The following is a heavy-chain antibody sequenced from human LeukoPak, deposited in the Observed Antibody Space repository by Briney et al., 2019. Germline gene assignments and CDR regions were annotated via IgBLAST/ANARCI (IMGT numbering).Heavy chain of an antibody. D-gene: IGHD1/OR15-1a*01. CDR1: GFTFSSYA. CDR2: ISNSDGNT. Sequence: PGGSLRLSCAASGFTFSSYAMSWVRQAPGKGLEWVSTISNSDGNTYYADSVKGRFIISRDNSKNTLYLQMNSLTAEDTAIYYCAKATGTLHNGGQGTLVTVSS. V-gene: IGHV3-23*01. J-gene: IGHJ4*02. CDR3: AKATGTLHN.